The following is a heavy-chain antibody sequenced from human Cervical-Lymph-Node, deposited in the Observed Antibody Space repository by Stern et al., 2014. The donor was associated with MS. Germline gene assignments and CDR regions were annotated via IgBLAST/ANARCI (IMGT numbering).Heavy chain of an antibody. D-gene: IGHD6-6*01. V-gene: IGHV1-69*01. CDR1: GGTFSSYG. Sequence: QVQLVQSGAEVKKPGSSVKVSCKASGGTFSSYGINWVRQAPGQGLEWVGGLIPIFATPYYAQKFQGRVTITADESTSTAHMELSSLRSEDTAVYYCARELIEYSTSSSMDSWGQGTLVTVSS. J-gene: IGHJ5*01. CDR3: ARELIEYSTSSSMDS. CDR2: LIPIFATP.